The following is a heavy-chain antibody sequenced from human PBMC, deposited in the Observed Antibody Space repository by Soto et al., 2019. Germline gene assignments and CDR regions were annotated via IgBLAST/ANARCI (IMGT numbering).Heavy chain of an antibody. J-gene: IGHJ5*02. D-gene: IGHD6-25*01. V-gene: IGHV4-59*01. CDR1: GGSLSSYY. CDR2: LYFSENT. CDR3: GRVRPSGYVLA. Sequence: PAETLSLTCTVSGGSLSSYYWTWIRQSPGKGLEWIGYLYFSENTNYNPSPKSRLAISIDTSKNQFSLTLASVTAADTAFYYCGRVRPSGYVLAWGQGTPVTVSS.